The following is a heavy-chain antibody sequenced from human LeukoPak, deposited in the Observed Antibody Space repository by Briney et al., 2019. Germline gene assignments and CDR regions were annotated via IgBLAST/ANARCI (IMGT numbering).Heavy chain of an antibody. CDR3: ARRGSTAFDI. CDR2: IYYSGST. J-gene: IGHJ3*02. D-gene: IGHD2-2*01. V-gene: IGHV4-39*01. Sequence: SETLSLTCTVSGGSISSSSYYWGWIRQPPGKGLEWIGSIYYSGSTYYNPSLKSRVTISVDTSKNQFSLKLSSVTAADTAVYYCARRGSTAFDIWGQGTMVTVSS. CDR1: GGSISSSSYY.